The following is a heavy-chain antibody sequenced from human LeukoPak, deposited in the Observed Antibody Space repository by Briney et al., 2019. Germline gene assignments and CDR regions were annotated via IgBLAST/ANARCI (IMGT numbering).Heavy chain of an antibody. J-gene: IGHJ4*02. CDR3: ARHHRVQLWIDY. Sequence: PSETLSLTCTVSGGSISNSSYYWGWIRQPPGKGLEWIGSIYYSGSTYYNPSLKSRVTISVDTSKNQFSLKLSSVTAADTAVYYCARHHRVQLWIDYWGQGTLVTVSS. CDR1: GGSISNSSYY. D-gene: IGHD5-18*01. CDR2: IYYSGST. V-gene: IGHV4-39*01.